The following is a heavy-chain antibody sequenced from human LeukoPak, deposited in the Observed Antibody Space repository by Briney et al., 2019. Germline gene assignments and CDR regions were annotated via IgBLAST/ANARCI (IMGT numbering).Heavy chain of an antibody. CDR1: GFTFSSRDW. D-gene: IGHD2-2*01. V-gene: IGHV3-7*01. Sequence: GGSLRLSCVASGFTFSSRDWMTWVRQAPGKGLEWVANIKQDGSEKNYVDSVKGRFTISRDNAKNSVDLQMNSLRVEDTAVYYCAREKEGYCSRTSCYLDYYYYYMDVWGKGTTVTISS. CDR3: AREKEGYCSRTSCYLDYYYYYMDV. J-gene: IGHJ6*03. CDR2: IKQDGSEK.